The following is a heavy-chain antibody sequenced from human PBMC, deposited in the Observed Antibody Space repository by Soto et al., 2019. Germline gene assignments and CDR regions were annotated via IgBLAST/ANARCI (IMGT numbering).Heavy chain of an antibody. CDR3: ARARQGCSANNCYFDP. Sequence: PSETLSLTCTLSGGSVRAPDWWNWVRQSPDKGLEWIAEVHISGHSNYNPSLRSRVSVSIDSSKNQFYLNLNSVTAADTAIYYCARARQGCSANNCYFDPWGQGTQVTVYS. V-gene: IGHV4-4*02. J-gene: IGHJ5*01. CDR1: GGSVRAPDW. CDR2: VHISGHS. D-gene: IGHD1-1*01.